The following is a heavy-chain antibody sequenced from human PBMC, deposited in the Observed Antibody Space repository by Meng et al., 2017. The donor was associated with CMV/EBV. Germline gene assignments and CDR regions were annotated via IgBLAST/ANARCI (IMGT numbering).Heavy chain of an antibody. CDR2: IYYSGST. CDR3: ARGGKYSSSWLPPSY. Sequence: SETLSLTCTVSGGSVSSGSYYWSWIRQPPGKGLEWIGYIYYSGSTNYNPSLKSRVTISADTSKNQFSLKLSSVTAADTAVYYCARGGKYSSSWLPPSYWGQGTLVTVSS. V-gene: IGHV4-61*01. J-gene: IGHJ4*02. D-gene: IGHD6-13*01. CDR1: GGSVSSGSYY.